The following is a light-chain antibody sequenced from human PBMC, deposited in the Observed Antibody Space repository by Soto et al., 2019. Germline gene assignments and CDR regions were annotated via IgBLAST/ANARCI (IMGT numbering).Light chain of an antibody. J-gene: IGKJ1*01. Sequence: DIQITHPPSTLSASVVDRVTITSRASQSISSYLNWYQQKPGKAPKLLIYAASSLQSGVPARFSGSGHGTDFTLTISSLQPEDFATYYCQKANSFPITCGQGNKGDIK. CDR1: QSISSY. V-gene: IGKV1-39*01. CDR3: QKANSFPIT. CDR2: AAS.